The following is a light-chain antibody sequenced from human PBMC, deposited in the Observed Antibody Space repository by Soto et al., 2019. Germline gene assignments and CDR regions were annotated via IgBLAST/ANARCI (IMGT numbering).Light chain of an antibody. CDR2: GAS. CDR3: QQYSSAPRT. V-gene: IGKV3-20*01. J-gene: IGKJ1*01. Sequence: IVVTQSPGTLSLSPGERATLSCRASQSVSSSYLAWYQQKPGQAPRLLIYGASSRATGIPDRFSGSGSGADFTLTISRLEPEDFAVYYCQQYSSAPRTFGQGTKVDIK. CDR1: QSVSSSY.